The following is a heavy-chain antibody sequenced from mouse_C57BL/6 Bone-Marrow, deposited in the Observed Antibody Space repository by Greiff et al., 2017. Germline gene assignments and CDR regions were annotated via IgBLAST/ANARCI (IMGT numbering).Heavy chain of an antibody. CDR2: IDPSDSYT. D-gene: IGHD2-5*01. CDR1: GYTFTSYW. V-gene: IGHV1-50*01. J-gene: IGHJ3*01. Sequence: VQLQQPGAELVKPGASVKLSCKASGYTFTSYWMQWVKQRPGQGLEWIGEIDPSDSYTNYNQKFKGKATLTVDTSSSTAYMQLSSLTSEDSAVYDCASIPHSNLFAYWGQGTLVTVSA. CDR3: ASIPHSNLFAY.